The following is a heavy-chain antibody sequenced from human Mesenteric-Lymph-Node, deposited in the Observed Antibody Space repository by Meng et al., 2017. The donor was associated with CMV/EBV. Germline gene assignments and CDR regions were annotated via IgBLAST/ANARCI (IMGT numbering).Heavy chain of an antibody. CDR2: INHSGEI. CDR1: GGSFSGHY. Sequence: LTCAVYGGSFSGHYWTWIRQPPGRGLEWIGEINHSGEITYNPSLKSRVTISVDTSTNQFSLKLSSVTAADTAVYYCARGGIADRLSVWGQGALVTVSS. J-gene: IGHJ4*02. D-gene: IGHD6-6*01. CDR3: ARGGIADRLSV. V-gene: IGHV4-34*01.